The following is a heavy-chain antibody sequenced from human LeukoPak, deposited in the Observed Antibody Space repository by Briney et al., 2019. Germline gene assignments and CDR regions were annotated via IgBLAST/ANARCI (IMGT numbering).Heavy chain of an antibody. Sequence: PGGSLRLSCAASGNYWMHWVRQAPGKGLVWVSHINSDGSWTSYADSVKGRFTISKDNAKNTVYLQMNSLRAEDTAVYYCSRDLRGRDDYWGQGTLVSVSS. CDR2: INSDGSWT. D-gene: IGHD5-24*01. J-gene: IGHJ4*02. CDR1: GNYW. V-gene: IGHV3-74*01. CDR3: SRDLRGRDDY.